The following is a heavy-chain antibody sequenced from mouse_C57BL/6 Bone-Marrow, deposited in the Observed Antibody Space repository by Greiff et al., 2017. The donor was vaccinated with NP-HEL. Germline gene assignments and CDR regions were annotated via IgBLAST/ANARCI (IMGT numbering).Heavy chain of an antibody. CDR2: IYPRSGNT. D-gene: IGHD2-2*01. V-gene: IGHV1-81*01. CDR3: AEGWLRPWWYCDV. J-gene: IGHJ1*03. Sequence: VQLQESGAELARPGASVKLSCKASGYTFTSYGISWVKQRTGQGLEWIGEIYPRSGNTYYNEKFKGKATLTADKSSSTAYMELRSLTSEDSAVYFCAEGWLRPWWYCDVWGTGTTVTVSS. CDR1: GYTFTSYG.